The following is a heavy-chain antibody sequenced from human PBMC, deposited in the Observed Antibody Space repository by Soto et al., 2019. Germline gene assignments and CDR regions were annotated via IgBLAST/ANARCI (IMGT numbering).Heavy chain of an antibody. Sequence: SVKVSCKASGGTFSNYTISWVRQAPGQGLEWMGRIIPIFGIANYGQKFQGRVTITADKSTSTAYMELISLRFEDTAVYYCATDVPQADCGGDCSFDYWGLGTLVTVSS. CDR3: ATDVPQADCGGDCSFDY. J-gene: IGHJ4*02. CDR2: IIPIFGIA. D-gene: IGHD2-21*02. V-gene: IGHV1-69*04. CDR1: GGTFSNYT.